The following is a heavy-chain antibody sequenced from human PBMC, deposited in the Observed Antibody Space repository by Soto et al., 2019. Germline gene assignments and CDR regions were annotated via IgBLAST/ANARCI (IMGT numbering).Heavy chain of an antibody. CDR3: VSQRTTVPTQAYFDY. CDR2: VYYRGRS. CDR1: GGSVTNSSYY. V-gene: IGHV4-39*01. J-gene: IGHJ4*02. Sequence: SETLSLTCTVSGGSVTNSSYYWGWIRQSPGKGLEWIGSVYYRGRSYSKSSVKSRVTISVDTSKNRFSLSLNSVTASDTAVYFCVSQRTTVPTQAYFDYWGPGALVTVSA. D-gene: IGHD4-17*01.